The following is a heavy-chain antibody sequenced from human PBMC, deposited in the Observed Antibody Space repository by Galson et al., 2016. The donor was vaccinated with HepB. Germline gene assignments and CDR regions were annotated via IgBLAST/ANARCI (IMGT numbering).Heavy chain of an antibody. Sequence: SLRLSCAASGFTFDDYAMHWVRQAPGKGLEWVSGTSWNSGSIGYADSVKGRFTIFRDNDKNSLHLQMNILRAEDTALYYCARGRGSNWRDAFDIWGQGTKVTVSS. D-gene: IGHD6-13*01. CDR3: ARGRGSNWRDAFDI. V-gene: IGHV3-9*01. CDR2: TSWNSGSI. CDR1: GFTFDDYA. J-gene: IGHJ3*02.